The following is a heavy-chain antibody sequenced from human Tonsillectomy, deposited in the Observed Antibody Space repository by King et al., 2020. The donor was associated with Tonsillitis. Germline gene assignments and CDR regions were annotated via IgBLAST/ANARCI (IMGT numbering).Heavy chain of an antibody. D-gene: IGHD2-2*01. V-gene: IGHV7-4-1*02. Sequence: QLVQSGSELKKPGASVKVSCKASGYTFTSYAMNWVRQAPGQGLEWMGWINTNTGNPTYAQGFTGRFVFSLDTSVTTAYLQISSLKAEDTAVYYCAREIKRDCSSTSGHFLYWGQGTLGTVSS. CDR3: AREIKRDCSSTSGHFLY. J-gene: IGHJ4*02. CDR1: GYTFTSYA. CDR2: INTNTGNP.